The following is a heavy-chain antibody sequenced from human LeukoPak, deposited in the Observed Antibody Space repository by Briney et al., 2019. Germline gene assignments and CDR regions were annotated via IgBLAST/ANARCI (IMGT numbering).Heavy chain of an antibody. CDR1: GDSTAGRY. Sequence: SETLSLTCSVSGDSTAGRYWSWIRQSPGKGLEWLGLVYKSGDVNYHPSFRSRLSVSLDRSKTQVSLRLRSVTTADTAVYYCASGKYFYDDPASLNRASRTALDLWARGTMVIVSS. CDR2: VYKSGDV. J-gene: IGHJ3*01. CDR3: ASGKYFYDDPASLNRASRTALDL. D-gene: IGHD3-16*01. V-gene: IGHV4-59*11.